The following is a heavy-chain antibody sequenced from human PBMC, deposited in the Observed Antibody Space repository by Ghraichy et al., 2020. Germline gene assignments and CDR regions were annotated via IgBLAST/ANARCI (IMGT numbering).Heavy chain of an antibody. CDR1: GGSLIRYY. V-gene: IGHV4-34*01. CDR3: ARLGMTETTSTDS. CDR2: INHSGIS. D-gene: IGHD1-7*01. Sequence: SETLSLTCGVYGGSLIRYYWTWIRQTPGKGLEWIGEINHSGISNYNPSLKSRVTISINMAKKEISLKLRSVTAADTGVYYCARLGMTETTSTDSWGQGTRVTVTS. J-gene: IGHJ4*02.